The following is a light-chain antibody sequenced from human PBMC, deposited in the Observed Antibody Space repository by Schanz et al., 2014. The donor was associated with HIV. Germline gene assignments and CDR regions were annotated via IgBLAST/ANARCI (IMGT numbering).Light chain of an antibody. CDR3: QQYNTNSYT. J-gene: IGKJ2*01. Sequence: DIQMTQSPSTLSASVGDRVSISCRTSQSISNWLAWYQQKPGKAPDLLIYEASILETGVPSRFSGSGSGTEFTLTITSLQPDDFATYYCQQYNTNSYTFGPGTKLDLK. V-gene: IGKV1-5*01. CDR2: EAS. CDR1: QSISNW.